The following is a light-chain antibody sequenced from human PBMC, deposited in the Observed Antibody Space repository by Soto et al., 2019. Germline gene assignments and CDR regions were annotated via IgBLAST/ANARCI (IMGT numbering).Light chain of an antibody. Sequence: QSVLTQPASVSGSPGQSITISCTGTSSDIGGYNYVSWYQQHPGKAPKLMIYDVSNRPSGVSNRFSGSKSGNTASLTISGLQAEDEADYYCRSYTSISTTVFGGGTKVTVL. J-gene: IGLJ2*01. V-gene: IGLV2-14*01. CDR2: DVS. CDR1: SSDIGGYNY. CDR3: RSYTSISTTV.